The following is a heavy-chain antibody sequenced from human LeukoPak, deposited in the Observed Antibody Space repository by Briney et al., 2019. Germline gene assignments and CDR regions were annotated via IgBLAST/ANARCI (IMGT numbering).Heavy chain of an antibody. CDR1: VFIFSTYS. CDR3: ARDYYGSGNSSYYYYGLDV. D-gene: IGHD3-10*01. CDR2: ISSTISYI. V-gene: IGHV3-21*01. J-gene: IGHJ6*04. Sequence: GGSLRLSCVASVFIFSTYSMNWVRQAPGKGLEWVSSISSTISYIYYADSLKGRFTISRDNAKNSLFLQMNSLRTEDTAVYYCARDYYGSGNSSYYYYGLDVRGTGTTVTVSS.